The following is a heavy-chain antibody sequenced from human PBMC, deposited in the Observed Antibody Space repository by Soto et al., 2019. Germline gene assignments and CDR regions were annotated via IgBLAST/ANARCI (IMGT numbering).Heavy chain of an antibody. CDR3: ARAEVGATTY. D-gene: IGHD1-26*01. CDR2: SRNKANSYTT. CDR1: GFTFSDHY. V-gene: IGHV3-72*01. Sequence: EVQLVESGGGLVQPGGSLRLSCAASGFTFSDHYMDWVRQAPGKGLEWVGRSRNKANSYTTEYAASVKGRFTISRDDSKNSLYLQMNSLKTEDTAVYYCARAEVGATTYWGQGTLDTVSS. J-gene: IGHJ4*02.